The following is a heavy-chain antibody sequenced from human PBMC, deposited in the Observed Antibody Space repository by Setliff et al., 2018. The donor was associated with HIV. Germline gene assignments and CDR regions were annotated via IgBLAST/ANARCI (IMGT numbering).Heavy chain of an antibody. V-gene: IGHV1-18*01. CDR1: GYTFTMYG. J-gene: IGHJ6*03. D-gene: IGHD1-26*01. Sequence: ASVKVSCKASGYTFTMYGITWVRLAPGQGLEWMGWVSPYNENTNYAQKVQDRVVMTIDTSTNTAYMELRSLRFDDTAVYYCARSPLSIVGATGYYYYMDVWGKGTTVTVSS. CDR3: ARSPLSIVGATGYYYYMDV. CDR2: VSPYNENT.